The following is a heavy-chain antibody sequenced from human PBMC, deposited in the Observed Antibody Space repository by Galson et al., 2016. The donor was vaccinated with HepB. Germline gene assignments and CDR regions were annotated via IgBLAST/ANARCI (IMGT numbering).Heavy chain of an antibody. D-gene: IGHD5-12*01. CDR2: ISGSGRGA. CDR3: VKHSGFDRNYFDD. CDR1: GFTVSSNFA. J-gene: IGHJ4*02. V-gene: IGHV3-23*01. Sequence: SLRLSCAASGFTVSSNFAMSWVRQAPGKGLEWVSAISGSGRGAYYADSVKGRFTISRDNSKNTVFLQMNSLRADDSAVYKCVKHSGFDRNYFDDWGQGTRVTVSS.